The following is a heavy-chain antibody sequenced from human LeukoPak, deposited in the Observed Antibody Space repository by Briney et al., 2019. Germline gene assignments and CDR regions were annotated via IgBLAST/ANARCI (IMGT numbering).Heavy chain of an antibody. Sequence: GASVKVSCKASEYTFTRHTIHWVRQAPGQRLEWMGWINAGNGDTKYSQNFQGTVSITRDTSASTAYMYLSSLRSEDTAVYYCARETSVTQHDAFDIWGQGTMVTVSS. D-gene: IGHD4-17*01. V-gene: IGHV1-3*01. CDR2: INAGNGDT. CDR3: ARETSVTQHDAFDI. J-gene: IGHJ3*02. CDR1: EYTFTRHT.